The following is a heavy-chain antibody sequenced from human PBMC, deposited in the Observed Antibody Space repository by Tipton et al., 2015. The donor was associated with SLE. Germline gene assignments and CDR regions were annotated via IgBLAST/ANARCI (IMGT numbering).Heavy chain of an antibody. J-gene: IGHJ2*01. CDR3: ARDKYCSGGSCFDWYFDL. V-gene: IGHV4-4*08. CDR1: GGSISSYS. Sequence: TLSLTCTVSGGSISSYSWSWIRQPPGKGVEWLGYIYSSGSTNYNPSLKSRVTISVDTSENQFSLKLSSVTAADTAVYYCARDKYCSGGSCFDWYFDLWGRGTLVTVSS. D-gene: IGHD2-15*01. CDR2: IYSSGST.